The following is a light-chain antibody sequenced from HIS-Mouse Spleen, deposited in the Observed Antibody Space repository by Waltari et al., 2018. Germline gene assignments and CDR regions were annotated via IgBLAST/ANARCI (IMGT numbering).Light chain of an antibody. V-gene: IGLV1-47*01. CDR3: AAWDDSLSGPV. CDR1: SSNIGSNY. CDR2: RNN. J-gene: IGLJ3*02. Sequence: QSVLTQPPSASGTPGQRVTISCSGSSSNIGSNYVYWYQQLPGTAPKLLIYRNNRRPSVAPYRFSGSKSGTSAALAISGLRSEDEADYYCAAWDDSLSGPVFGGGTKLTVL.